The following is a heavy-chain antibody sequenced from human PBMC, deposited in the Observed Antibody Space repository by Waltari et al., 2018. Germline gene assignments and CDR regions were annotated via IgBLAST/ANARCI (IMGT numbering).Heavy chain of an antibody. CDR1: GGSISSGSYY. J-gene: IGHJ2*01. V-gene: IGHV4-61*02. Sequence: QVQLQESGPGLVKPSQTLSLTCTVSGGSISSGSYYWRWIRQPAGKGLEWIGRIYTSGSTNYNPSLKSRVTISVDTSKNQFSLKLSSVTAADTAVYYCARHFGYCSGGSCYLHWYFDLWGRGTLVTVSS. CDR2: IYTSGST. D-gene: IGHD2-15*01. CDR3: ARHFGYCSGGSCYLHWYFDL.